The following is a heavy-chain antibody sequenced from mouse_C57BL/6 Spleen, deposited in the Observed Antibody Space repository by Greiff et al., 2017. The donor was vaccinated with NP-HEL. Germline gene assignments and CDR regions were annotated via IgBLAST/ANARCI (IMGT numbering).Heavy chain of an antibody. D-gene: IGHD1-1*01. J-gene: IGHJ2*01. CDR1: GYTFTDYN. CDR3: ARSYYGSSLYYFDY. CDR2: INPNNGGT. Sequence: VQLQQSGPELVKPGASVKIPCKASGYTFTDYNMDWVKQSHGKSLEWIGDINPNNGGTIYNQKFKGKATLTVDKSSSTAYMELRSLTSEDTAVYYCARSYYGSSLYYFDYWGQGTTLTVSS. V-gene: IGHV1-18*01.